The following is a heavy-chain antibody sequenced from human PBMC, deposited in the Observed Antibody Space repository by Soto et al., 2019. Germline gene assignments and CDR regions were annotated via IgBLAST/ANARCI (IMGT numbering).Heavy chain of an antibody. CDR2: IYYSGST. CDR1: GGSISSSSYY. V-gene: IGHV4-39*01. J-gene: IGHJ4*02. CDR3: ARHPPRNRGYDPFDY. D-gene: IGHD5-12*01. Sequence: SETLSLTCTVSGGSISSSSYYWGWIRQPPGKGLEWIGSIYYSGSTYYNPSLKSRVTISVDTSKNQFSLKLSSVTAADTAVYYCARHPPRNRGYDPFDYWGQGTLVTVS.